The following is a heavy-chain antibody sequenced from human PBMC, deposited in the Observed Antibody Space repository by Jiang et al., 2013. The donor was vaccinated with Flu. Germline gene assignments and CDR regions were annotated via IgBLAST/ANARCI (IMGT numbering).Heavy chain of an antibody. J-gene: IGHJ4*02. CDR3: ARAYYYDSSAYNFDY. CDR1: YTFTAYY. D-gene: IGHD3-22*01. V-gene: IGHV1-2*06. CDR2: STLPRGDT. Sequence: YTFTAYYMHWVASGPSDKGLSGWDVSTLPRGDTDYAQKFQGRVTMTRDTSISTGYMELSSLRSDDTAVYYCARAYYYDSSAYNFDYWGRGTLVTVSS.